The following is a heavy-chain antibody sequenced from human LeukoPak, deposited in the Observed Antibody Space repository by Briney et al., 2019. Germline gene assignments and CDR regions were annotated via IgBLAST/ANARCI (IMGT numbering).Heavy chain of an antibody. CDR2: ISDSGTI. J-gene: IGHJ4*02. Sequence: GGSLRLSCAASGFTFSSYEMNWVRQAPREGLEWVSYISDSGTIRYADSVKGRFTISRDNAKNSLYLQMNSLRDEDTAVYYCARDDHISGWYGLDSWGQGTLVAVSS. D-gene: IGHD6-19*01. CDR1: GFTFSSYE. CDR3: ARDDHISGWYGLDS. V-gene: IGHV3-48*03.